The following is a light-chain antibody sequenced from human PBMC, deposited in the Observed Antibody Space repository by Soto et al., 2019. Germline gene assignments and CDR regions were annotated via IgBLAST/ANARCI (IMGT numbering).Light chain of an antibody. J-gene: IGKJ1*01. CDR2: AAS. Sequence: IQMTHSPSSLSASVGYTFTITCRASQDIRNELGWYQQKPGPAPKFLIYAASSLHSGVPSRFRGSGSGTDFTLTISGLKPEDFATYYCLQERGSTRTFGHGTKVDIK. CDR1: QDIRNE. CDR3: LQERGSTRT. V-gene: IGKV1-6*02.